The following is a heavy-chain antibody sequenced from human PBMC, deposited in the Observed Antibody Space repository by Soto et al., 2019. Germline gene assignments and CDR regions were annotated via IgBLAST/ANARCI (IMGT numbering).Heavy chain of an antibody. V-gene: IGHV1-8*01. CDR2: MNPNSGNT. CDR1: GYTFTSYD. J-gene: IGHJ4*02. Sequence: ASVKVSCKASGYTFTSYDINWVRQATGQGLEWMGWMNPNSGNTGYAQKFQGRVTMTRNTSISTAYMELSSLRSEDTAVYYCARGRTYYYDSSGYYGDYWGQGTLVTVSS. D-gene: IGHD3-22*01. CDR3: ARGRTYYYDSSGYYGDY.